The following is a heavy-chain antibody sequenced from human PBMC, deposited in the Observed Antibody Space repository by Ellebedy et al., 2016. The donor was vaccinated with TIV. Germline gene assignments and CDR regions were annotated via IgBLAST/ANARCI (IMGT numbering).Heavy chain of an antibody. CDR3: ARHDPRYYESSGFYYGGWFDP. J-gene: IGHJ5*02. CDR1: GGSLSSYF. Sequence: PSETLSLTCTVSGGSLSSYFWSWIRQPPGKGLEWIGYIDYSGNTNYNPSLQSRVTVSVDTSKNQVSLKLTSSTAADTAVYFCARHDPRYYESSGFYYGGWFDPWGQGTLVTVSS. D-gene: IGHD3-22*01. CDR2: IDYSGNT. V-gene: IGHV4-59*08.